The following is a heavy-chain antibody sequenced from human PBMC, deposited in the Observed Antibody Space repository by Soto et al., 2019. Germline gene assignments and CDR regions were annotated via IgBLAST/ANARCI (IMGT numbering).Heavy chain of an antibody. V-gene: IGHV4-34*01. CDR3: ARYSNSYYFDY. D-gene: IGHD4-4*01. CDR1: GGSFSGYY. J-gene: IGHJ4*02. CDR2: INHSGST. Sequence: PSETLSLTCAVYGGSFSGYYWSWIRQPPGKGLEWIGEINHSGSTNYNPSLKSRVTISVDTSKNQFSLKLSSVTAADTAVYYCARYSNSYYFDYWGQGTLVTVPQ.